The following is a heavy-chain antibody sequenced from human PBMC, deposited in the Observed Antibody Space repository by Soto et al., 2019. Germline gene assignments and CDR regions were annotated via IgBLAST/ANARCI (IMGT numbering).Heavy chain of an antibody. J-gene: IGHJ3*02. CDR2: ISGSSGST. D-gene: IGHD3-22*01. CDR1: GFIFSNNA. V-gene: IGHV3-23*01. Sequence: EVQLLESGAGLVQPGGSLRLSCAASGFIFSNNAMSWVRQAPGKGLEWVSAISGSSGSTFYADSVKGRFTISRDNSKNTLYLQMNSLRAEDTDLYYCAKNSGYYYDAFDIWGQGTMVTVSS. CDR3: AKNSGYYYDAFDI.